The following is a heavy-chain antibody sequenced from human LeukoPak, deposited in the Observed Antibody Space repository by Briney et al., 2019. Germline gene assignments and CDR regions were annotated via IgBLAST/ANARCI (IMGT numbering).Heavy chain of an antibody. CDR3: ARDGRFPPEVLPRYFDY. J-gene: IGHJ4*02. D-gene: IGHD1-26*01. V-gene: IGHV4-59*01. CDR2: IYYSGST. Sequence: SETLSLTCTVSGGSISSYYWSWIRQPPGKGLEYIGYIYYSGSTNYNPSLKSRVTISVDTSKNQFSLKLSSVTAADTAVYYCARDGRFPPEVLPRYFDYWGQGTLVTVSS. CDR1: GGSISSYY.